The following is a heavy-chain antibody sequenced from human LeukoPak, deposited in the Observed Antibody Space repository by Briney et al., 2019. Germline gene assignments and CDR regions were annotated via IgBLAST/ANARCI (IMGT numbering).Heavy chain of an antibody. CDR1: GYSISSGYY. CDR3: ASFGVMGYWVDY. D-gene: IGHD2-15*01. Sequence: PSETLSLTCTVSGYSISSGYYWGWIRQPPGKGLEWIGSIYHSGSTYYNPSLKSRVTISVDTSKNQFSLKLSSVTAADTAVYYCASFGVMGYWVDYWGQGTLVTVSS. CDR2: IYHSGST. J-gene: IGHJ4*02. V-gene: IGHV4-38-2*02.